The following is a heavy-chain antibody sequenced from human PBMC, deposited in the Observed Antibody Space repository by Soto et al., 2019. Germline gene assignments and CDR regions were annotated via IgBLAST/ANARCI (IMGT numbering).Heavy chain of an antibody. Sequence: QVQLLQSGPEVKKSGASVKLSCTASGYTSKTHYLQWVREAPGQGVQWMGLINRSGRGALYAQKFQGRVALTMDTSTRTVFLEMNSLRSEDTAVYYCATVESCGGDCYYFQHWGQGTVLTVSS. CDR3: ATVESCGGDCYYFQH. CDR1: GYTSKTHY. J-gene: IGHJ1*01. CDR2: INRSGRGA. V-gene: IGHV1-46*02. D-gene: IGHD2-21*01.